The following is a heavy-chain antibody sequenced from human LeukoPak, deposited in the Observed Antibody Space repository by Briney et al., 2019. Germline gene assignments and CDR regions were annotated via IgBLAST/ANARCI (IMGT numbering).Heavy chain of an antibody. CDR1: GFTFSSYG. J-gene: IGHJ4*02. V-gene: IGHV3-30*18. CDR3: AKDRYYGSGSYYNVDY. Sequence: GGSLRLSCAASGFTFSSYGMHWVRQAPGKGLEWVAVISYDGSIKYYADSVKGRFTISRDNSKNTLYLQMNSLRAEDTAVYYCAKDRYYGSGSYYNVDYWGQGTLVTVSS. D-gene: IGHD3-10*01. CDR2: ISYDGSIK.